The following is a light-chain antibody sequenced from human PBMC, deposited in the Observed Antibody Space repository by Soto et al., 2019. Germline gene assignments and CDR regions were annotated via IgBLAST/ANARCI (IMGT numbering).Light chain of an antibody. CDR3: SSYAGSNNLHVL. V-gene: IGLV4-69*01. J-gene: IGLJ2*01. Sequence: QLVLTQSPSASASVGASVRLTCTLSSGHSTNAIAWYQLQPGKGPRYLMKVKDDGSHITGDGIPDRLSGSSSGAERYLTISSLQSEDEADYYCSSYAGSNNLHVLFGGGTQLTVL. CDR1: SGHSTNA. CDR2: VKDDGSH.